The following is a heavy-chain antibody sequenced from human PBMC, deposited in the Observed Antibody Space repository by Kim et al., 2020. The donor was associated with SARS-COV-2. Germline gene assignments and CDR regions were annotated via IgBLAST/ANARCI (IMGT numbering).Heavy chain of an antibody. J-gene: IGHJ3*02. D-gene: IGHD3-10*01. Sequence: GGSLRLSCVASGFTFSSYSMNWVRQAPGKGLEWVSYIGSSGSGLYYADSVKGRFTISRDNAKNSLYLQMNSLRAEDTAVYYCARPHRPGSGAFDIWGQGTMVTVSS. V-gene: IGHV3-48*04. CDR2: IGSSGSGL. CDR1: GFTFSSYS. CDR3: ARPHRPGSGAFDI.